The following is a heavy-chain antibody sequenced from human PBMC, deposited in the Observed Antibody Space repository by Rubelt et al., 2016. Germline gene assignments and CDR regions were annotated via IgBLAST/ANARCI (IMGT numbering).Heavy chain of an antibody. CDR3: ARSLVYGYTGIDY. D-gene: IGHD5-18*01. CDR2: INPNSGGT. Sequence: QAQLVQSGAEVKKSGASVKVSCKASGYTFTGYYMHWVRQAPGQGLEWMGRINPNSGGTNYAQKFQGRVTMTRDTSISTVYMELSRLTSDDTAVYYCARSLVYGYTGIDYWGQGTLVTVSS. CDR1: GYTFTGYY. V-gene: IGHV1-2*06. J-gene: IGHJ4*02.